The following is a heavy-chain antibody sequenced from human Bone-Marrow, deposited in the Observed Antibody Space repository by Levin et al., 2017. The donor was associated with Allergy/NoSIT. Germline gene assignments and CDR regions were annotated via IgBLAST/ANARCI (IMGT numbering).Heavy chain of an antibody. CDR2: ISSSSSTI. Sequence: GESLKISCAASGFTFSSYSMNWVRQAPGKGLEWVSYISSSSSTIYYADSVKGRFTISRDNAKNSLYLQMNSLRDEDTAVYYCARCPGDSSSSHFQHWGQGTLVTVSS. J-gene: IGHJ1*01. CDR3: ARCPGDSSSSHFQH. V-gene: IGHV3-48*02. D-gene: IGHD6-13*01. CDR1: GFTFSSYS.